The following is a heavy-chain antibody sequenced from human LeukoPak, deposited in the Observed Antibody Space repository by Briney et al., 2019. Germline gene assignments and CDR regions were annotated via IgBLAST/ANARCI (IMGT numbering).Heavy chain of an antibody. CDR3: AGRSGSAVGDY. CDR2: INHSGST. Sequence: SQTLSLTCTVSGGSYSGYYWSWIRQPPGKGLEWIGEINHSGSTNYNPSLKSRVTISVDTSKNQFSLKLSSVTSADTAVYYCAGRSGSAVGDYWGQGTLVTVSS. J-gene: IGHJ4*02. CDR1: GGSYSGYY. V-gene: IGHV4-34*01. D-gene: IGHD3-3*01.